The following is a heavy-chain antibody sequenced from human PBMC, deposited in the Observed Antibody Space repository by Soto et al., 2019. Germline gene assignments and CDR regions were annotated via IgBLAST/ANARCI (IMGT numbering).Heavy chain of an antibody. Sequence: PSETLSLTCTVSGGSVSSHGYYLKWIRQHPGRGLEWIGFISYNGNTHYNPSLKNRVTISVDTSENQFSLTLSSVTAADTAVYYCAREEAVRSERWFEPWGQGTLVTVSS. V-gene: IGHV4-31*03. D-gene: IGHD6-19*01. CDR1: GGSVSSHGYY. CDR2: ISYNGNT. CDR3: AREEAVRSERWFEP. J-gene: IGHJ5*02.